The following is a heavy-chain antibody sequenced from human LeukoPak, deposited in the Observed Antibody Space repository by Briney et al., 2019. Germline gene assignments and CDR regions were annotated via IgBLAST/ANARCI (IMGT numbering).Heavy chain of an antibody. CDR1: GFTVSGNY. CDR3: ARESVTSGWYLY. CDR2: IYKEGNT. D-gene: IGHD6-19*01. J-gene: IGHJ4*02. Sequence: GGSLRLSCAASGFTVSGNYMSWVRQAPGKGLQWVSTIYKEGNTFYADSVRGRFTLSRDNSKSTLYLQMNSLRAEDTAIYYCARESVTSGWYLYWGQGTLVTVSS. V-gene: IGHV3-53*01.